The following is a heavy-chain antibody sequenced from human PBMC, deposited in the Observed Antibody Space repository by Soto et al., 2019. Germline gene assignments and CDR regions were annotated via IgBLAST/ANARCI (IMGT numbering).Heavy chain of an antibody. D-gene: IGHD6-19*01. CDR1: GGSFSGYY. J-gene: IGHJ4*02. CDR2: INHSGST. Sequence: QVQLQQWGAGLLKPSETLSLTCAVYGGSFSGYYWSWIRQPPGKGLEWIGEINHSGSTNYNPSLKRRVTISVDTSKNQFSLKLSSVTAADTAVYYCARFVAVAGNFDYWGEGTLVTVSS. V-gene: IGHV4-34*01. CDR3: ARFVAVAGNFDY.